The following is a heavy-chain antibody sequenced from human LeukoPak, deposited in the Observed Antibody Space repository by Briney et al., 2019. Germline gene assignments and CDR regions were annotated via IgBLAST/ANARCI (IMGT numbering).Heavy chain of an antibody. CDR3: ASEAYYYDSSGYYFPGGFDY. J-gene: IGHJ4*02. Sequence: PGGSLRLSCAASGFTFSSYSMNWVRQAPGKGLEWLSSISSRAHTIYYADSVKGRFTISRDNAKKSLYLQMNSLRAEDTAVYYCASEAYYYDSSGYYFPGGFDYWGQGTLVTVSS. V-gene: IGHV3-48*04. D-gene: IGHD3-22*01. CDR1: GFTFSSYS. CDR2: ISSRAHTI.